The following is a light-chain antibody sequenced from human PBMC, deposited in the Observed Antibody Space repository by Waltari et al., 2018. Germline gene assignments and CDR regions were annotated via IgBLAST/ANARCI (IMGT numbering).Light chain of an antibody. CDR1: QDLMHDNEITY. Sequence: DIVMTQSPLSLPVTPGEPASISCRSSQDLMHDNEITYLDWYLQKPGQSPQLLIYLVSNRASGVPERFSGSGSGTDFTLKISRVEAEDVGVYYCMQALQTPPTFGLGTRVEIK. CDR3: MQALQTPPT. J-gene: IGKJ1*01. CDR2: LVS. V-gene: IGKV2-28*01.